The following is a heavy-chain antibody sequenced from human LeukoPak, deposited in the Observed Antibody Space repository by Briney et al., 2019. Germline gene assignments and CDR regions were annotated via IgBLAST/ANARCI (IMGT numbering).Heavy chain of an antibody. V-gene: IGHV1-46*01. J-gene: IGHJ5*02. CDR1: GYTFTSYY. Sequence: ASVKVSCKASGYTFTSYYMHWVRQAPGQGLEWIGIINPSGGSTSYAQKFQGRVTMTRDTSTSTVYMELSSLRSEDTAVYYCARDAPPGVYCSSTSCQNNWFDPWGQGTLVTVSS. CDR2: INPSGGST. D-gene: IGHD2-2*01. CDR3: ARDAPPGVYCSSTSCQNNWFDP.